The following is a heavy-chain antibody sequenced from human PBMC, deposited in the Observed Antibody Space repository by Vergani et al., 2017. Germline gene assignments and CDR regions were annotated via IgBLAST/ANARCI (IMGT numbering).Heavy chain of an antibody. Sequence: QVQLQQWGAGLLKPSETLSLTCAVYGGSFSGYYWSWIRQPPGKGLEWIGYIYYSGSTNYNPSLKSRVTISVDTSKNQFSLKLSSVTAADTAVYYCARGGNGYNYGFSYYFDYWGQGTLVTVSS. V-gene: IGHV4-34*11. D-gene: IGHD5-24*01. CDR1: GGSFSGYY. CDR3: ARGGNGYNYGFSYYFDY. CDR2: IYYSGST. J-gene: IGHJ4*02.